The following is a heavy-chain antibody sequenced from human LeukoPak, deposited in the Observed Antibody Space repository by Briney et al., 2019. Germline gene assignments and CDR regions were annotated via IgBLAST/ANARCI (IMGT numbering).Heavy chain of an antibody. CDR1: GFAFSSYG. CDR3: AKEVPQLWFFDY. D-gene: IGHD5-18*01. Sequence: PGGSLRLSCAASGFAFSSYGMHWVRQAPGKGLEWVAVISYDGSNKYYADSVKGRFTISRDNSKNTLYLQMNSLRAEDTAVYYCAKEVPQLWFFDYWGQGTLVTVSS. J-gene: IGHJ4*02. CDR2: ISYDGSNK. V-gene: IGHV3-30*18.